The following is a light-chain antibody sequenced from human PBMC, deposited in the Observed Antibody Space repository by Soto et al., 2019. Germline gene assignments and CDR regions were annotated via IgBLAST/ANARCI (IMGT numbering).Light chain of an antibody. CDR3: QQYNSNWYT. CDR1: QSINRW. Sequence: DIQMTQSPSTLSASIGDRVTITCRASQSINRWLAWYQQKPVKAPNLLIYEASSLQSGVPSRFSGSGSGTEFNLTISSLQADDCANYDGQQYNSNWYTFGQGTKLEIK. V-gene: IGKV1-5*03. CDR2: EAS. J-gene: IGKJ2*01.